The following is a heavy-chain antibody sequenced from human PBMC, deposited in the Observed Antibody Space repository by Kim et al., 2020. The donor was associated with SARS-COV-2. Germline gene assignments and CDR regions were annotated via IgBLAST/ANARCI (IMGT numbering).Heavy chain of an antibody. D-gene: IGHD4-17*01. J-gene: IGHJ2*01. V-gene: IGHV3-21*01. CDR2: ISSSSSYI. CDR1: GFTFSSYS. Sequence: GGSLRLSCAASGFTFSSYSMNWVRQAPGKGLEWVSSISSSSSYIYYADSVKGRFTISRDNAKNSLYLQMNSLRAEDTAVYYCARGDDYGGGYWYFDLWGRGTLVTVSS. CDR3: ARGDDYGGGYWYFDL.